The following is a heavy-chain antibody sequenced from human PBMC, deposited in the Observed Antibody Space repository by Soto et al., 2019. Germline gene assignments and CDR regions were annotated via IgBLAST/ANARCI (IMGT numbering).Heavy chain of an antibody. Sequence: QVQLVESGGGVVQPGRSLRLSCAASGFIFSSYGVYWVRQAPGKGLEWVAVIWNDGSNKDYADSVNGRFTISRDNSKNTVYLQMNSLRAEDTAVYYCARDPGWSSSWVYFDYWGQGIRVTVSS. CDR1: GFIFSSYG. CDR2: IWNDGSNK. V-gene: IGHV3-33*01. CDR3: ARDPGWSSSWVYFDY. J-gene: IGHJ4*02. D-gene: IGHD6-13*01.